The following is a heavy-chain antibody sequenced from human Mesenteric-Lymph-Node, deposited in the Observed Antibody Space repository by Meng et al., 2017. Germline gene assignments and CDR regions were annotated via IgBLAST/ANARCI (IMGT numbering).Heavy chain of an antibody. CDR2: IFHSGNT. Sequence: SETLSLTCTVSGYFISSGHYWSWIRQPPGKGLEWIGYIFHSGNTYYKPSLKSRVTISVDTSKNQFSLKLSSVTAADTAVYYCARARSPVTGAFDIWGQGTMVTVSS. J-gene: IGHJ3*02. CDR1: GYFISSGHY. CDR3: ARARSPVTGAFDI. D-gene: IGHD2-8*02. V-gene: IGHV4-38-2*02.